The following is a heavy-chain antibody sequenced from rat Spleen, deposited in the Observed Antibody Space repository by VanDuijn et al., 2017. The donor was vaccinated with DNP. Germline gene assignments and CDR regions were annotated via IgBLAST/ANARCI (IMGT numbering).Heavy chain of an antibody. CDR1: GFTFSDYY. CDR2: ISYDGGST. D-gene: IGHD1-7*01. CDR3: ARRGYGYDY. Sequence: EVQLVESGGGLVQPGRSLKLSCAASGFTFSDYYMAWVRQAPTKGLEWVAYISYDGGSTYYGDSVKGRFTISRDNAKSTLYLQMNSLRSEDMATYYCARRGYGYDYWGQGVMVTVSS. J-gene: IGHJ2*01. V-gene: IGHV5-22*01.